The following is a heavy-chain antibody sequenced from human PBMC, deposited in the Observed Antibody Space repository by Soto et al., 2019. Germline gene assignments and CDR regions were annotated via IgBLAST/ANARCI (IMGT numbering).Heavy chain of an antibody. V-gene: IGHV3-49*04. CDR1: RFTFGDYA. J-gene: IGHJ4*02. D-gene: IGHD2-2*02. CDR2: IRSKSYGGTT. CDR3: TRVGCSSTSCYN. Sequence: GGSLRLSCTASRFTFGDYAMSWVRQAPGKGLEWVGFIRSKSYGGTTEYAASVKGRFTISRDDSKSIAYLQMNSLKTEDTAVYYCTRVGCSSTSCYNWGQGTLVTVSS.